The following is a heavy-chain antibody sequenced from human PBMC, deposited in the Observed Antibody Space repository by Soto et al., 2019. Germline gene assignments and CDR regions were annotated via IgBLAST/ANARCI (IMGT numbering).Heavy chain of an antibody. V-gene: IGHV3-48*03. CDR3: ARDSSGIEAAVCLDY. J-gene: IGHJ4*02. CDR1: VFTFSTYE. Sequence: GSRRVSWGFSVFTFSTYELHWVRQAPGKGLEWVSYISSSGSTIYYADSVKGRFTSSRDNAKNSLYLQMNSLRAEDTAVYYCARDSSGIEAAVCLDYWGQGAMVPVSP. CDR2: ISSSGSTI. D-gene: IGHD6-13*01.